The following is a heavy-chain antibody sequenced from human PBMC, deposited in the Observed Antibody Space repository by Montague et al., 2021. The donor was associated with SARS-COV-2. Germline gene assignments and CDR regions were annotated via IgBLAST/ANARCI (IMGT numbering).Heavy chain of an antibody. D-gene: IGHD1-20*01. CDR1: GGSISSSSYY. Sequence: SETLSLTCTVSGGSISSSSYYWGWIRQPPGKGLEWIRSIYYSGSTYYNPSLKSRVTISVDTSKNQFSLKLSSVTAADTAVYYCARDQGYNWNYYYYYGMDVWGQGTTVTVSS. V-gene: IGHV4-39*07. J-gene: IGHJ6*02. CDR3: ARDQGYNWNYYYYYGMDV. CDR2: IYYSGST.